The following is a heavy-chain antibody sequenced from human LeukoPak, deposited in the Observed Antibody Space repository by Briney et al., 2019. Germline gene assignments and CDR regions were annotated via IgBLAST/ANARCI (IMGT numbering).Heavy chain of an antibody. J-gene: IGHJ6*03. CDR2: IYYSGST. V-gene: IGHV4-39*07. CDR3: AREDTVTTSWGYYYYYYMDV. D-gene: IGHD4-17*01. CDR1: GGPISSSSYY. Sequence: SETLSLTCTVSGGPISSSSYYWGWIRQPPGKGLEWIGSIYYSGSTYYNPSLKSRVTISVDTSKNQFSLKLSSVTAADTAVYYCAREDTVTTSWGYYYYYYMDVWGKGTTVTVSS.